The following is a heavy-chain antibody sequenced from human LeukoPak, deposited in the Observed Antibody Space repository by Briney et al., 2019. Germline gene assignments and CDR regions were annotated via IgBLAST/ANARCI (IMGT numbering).Heavy chain of an antibody. Sequence: SETLSLTCAVSGGSISSGGYSWSWIRQPPGKGLEWIGYIYHSGSTYYNPSLKSRVTISVDRSKNQFSLKLSSVTAADTAVYYCARGLDYSNYLGPWGQGTLVTVSS. CDR3: ARGLDYSNYLGP. V-gene: IGHV4-30-2*01. J-gene: IGHJ5*02. CDR1: GGSISSGGYS. D-gene: IGHD4-11*01. CDR2: IYHSGST.